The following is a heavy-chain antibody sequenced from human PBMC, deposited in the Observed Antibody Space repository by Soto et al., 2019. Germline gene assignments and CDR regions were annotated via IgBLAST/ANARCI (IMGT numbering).Heavy chain of an antibody. D-gene: IGHD5-12*01. CDR2: ISAYNGNT. V-gene: IGHV1-18*01. J-gene: IGHJ4*02. CDR1: GYTFTSYG. Sequence: QVQLVQSGAEVKKPGASVKVSCKASGYTFTSYGISWVRQAPGQGLEWMGWISAYNGNTNYAQKLQGRVTMTTDTSTSTAYRELRSLRSDDTAVYYCARASRYIVAMILWDYWGQGTLVTVSS. CDR3: ARASRYIVAMILWDY.